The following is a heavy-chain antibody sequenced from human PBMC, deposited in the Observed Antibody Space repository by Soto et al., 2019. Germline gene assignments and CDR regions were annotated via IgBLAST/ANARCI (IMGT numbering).Heavy chain of an antibody. D-gene: IGHD3-22*01. CDR1: GFTFSSYW. CDR3: ARGGDYYDSSGATPDY. J-gene: IGHJ4*02. Sequence: EVQLVESGGGLVQPGGSLRLSCAASGFTFSSYWMHWVRQAPGKGLVWVSRINSDGSSTSYADSVKGRFTISRDNAKNTLNLQMNSLRAEDKAVYYCARGGDYYDSSGATPDYWGQGTLVTVSS. V-gene: IGHV3-74*01. CDR2: INSDGSST.